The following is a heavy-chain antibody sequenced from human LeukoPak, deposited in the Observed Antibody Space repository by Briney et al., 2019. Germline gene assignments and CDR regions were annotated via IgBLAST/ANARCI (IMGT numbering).Heavy chain of an antibody. D-gene: IGHD3-9*01. CDR1: GGSISSTSFF. V-gene: IGHV4-39*01. CDR3: ARQFSPDARYFSLDY. CDR2: VSYSGIT. J-gene: IGHJ4*02. Sequence: SATLSLTCTVSGGSISSTSFFWGWLRQPPGKGLEWIGSVSYSGITHHNASLKSRFTISVDTSKNQFALRWSSVTAADTAVYYCARQFSPDARYFSLDYWGQGTLVTVPS.